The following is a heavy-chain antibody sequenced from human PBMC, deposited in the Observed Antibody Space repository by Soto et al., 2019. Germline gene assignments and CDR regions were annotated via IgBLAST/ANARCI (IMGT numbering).Heavy chain of an antibody. V-gene: IGHV3-74*01. J-gene: IGHJ4*02. CDR1: GFTFSAYW. Sequence: PGGSLRLSCSVSGFTFSAYWMHWVRQVPGKGLTWVSRISDDGSTETYGDSVKGRFVISRDNAKNSLYLEMNTLRADDSGLYYCARGPRVSSTGTGAHWGRGTLVTVSS. CDR3: ARGPRVSSTGTGAH. CDR2: ISDDGSTE. D-gene: IGHD1-1*01.